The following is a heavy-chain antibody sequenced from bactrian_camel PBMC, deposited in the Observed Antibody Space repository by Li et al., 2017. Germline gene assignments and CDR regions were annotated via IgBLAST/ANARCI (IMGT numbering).Heavy chain of an antibody. J-gene: IGHJ4*01. Sequence: HVQLVESGGGSVQAGGSLTLSCVGSGTYSSDCMGWFRQAPGKEREAVAGIDTAGVTYYTSSVKGRFTISHVNVNNTLHLQMNSLKPEDTAVYYCAADLGWCGSRPLQREFRNWGQGTQVTVS. CDR3: AADLGWCGSRPLQREFRN. CDR1: GTYSSDC. CDR2: IDTAGVT. V-gene: IGHV3S55*01. D-gene: IGHD2*01.